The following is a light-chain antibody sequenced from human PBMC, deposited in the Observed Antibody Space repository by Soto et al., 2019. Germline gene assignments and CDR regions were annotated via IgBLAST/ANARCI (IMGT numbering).Light chain of an antibody. CDR1: SSNIGAGFD. V-gene: IGLV1-40*01. J-gene: IGLJ3*02. Sequence: QSVLTQPPSVSGAPGQRVTISCTGSSSNIGAGFDVHWYHQIAGTAPKLLIYGNSNRPSGVPDRFSGSKSGTSASLAISGLQSDDEAVYFCSTWDDSLNGWVFGGGTQLTVL. CDR3: STWDDSLNGWV. CDR2: GNS.